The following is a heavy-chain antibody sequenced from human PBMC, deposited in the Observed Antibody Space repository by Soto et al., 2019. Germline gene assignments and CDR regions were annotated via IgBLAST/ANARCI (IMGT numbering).Heavy chain of an antibody. D-gene: IGHD3-3*01. J-gene: IGHJ6*03. CDR3: ARGTYDFWSGYLQGYYYYMDV. V-gene: IGHV3-13*01. Sequence: EVQLVESGGGLVQPGGSLRLSCAASGFTFSSYDMHWVRQATGKGLEWVSAIGTAGDTYYPGSVKGRFTISRENANNSLYLQMNSLRAGDTAVYYCARGTYDFWSGYLQGYYYYMDVWGKGTTVTVSS. CDR2: IGTAGDT. CDR1: GFTFSSYD.